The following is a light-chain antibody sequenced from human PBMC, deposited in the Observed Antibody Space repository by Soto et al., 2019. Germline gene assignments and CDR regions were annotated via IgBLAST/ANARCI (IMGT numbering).Light chain of an antibody. CDR1: QDISNY. CDR2: DAS. CDR3: QQYDNLPRT. J-gene: IGKJ2*01. V-gene: IGKV1-33*01. Sequence: DIQMTQSPSSLSASVGDRVTITCRPSQDISNYLNCNQQKPGKAPKLLIYDASNLETGVPSSFSGSGSGTDFTFTISSLQPEDIATYYCQQYDNLPRTFGQGTKLEIK.